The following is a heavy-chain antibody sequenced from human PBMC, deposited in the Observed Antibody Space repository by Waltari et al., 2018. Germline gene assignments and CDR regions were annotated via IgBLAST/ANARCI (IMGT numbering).Heavy chain of an antibody. CDR1: GGSISSGSYY. D-gene: IGHD3-3*01. J-gene: IGHJ6*03. Sequence: VQLQESGPGLVKPSQTLSLTCTVSGGSISSGSYYWSWIRQPAGKGLEWIGYIYTSGSTNDNPSLKSRVTISVDTSKNQFSLKLSSVTAADTAVYYCAKDGSYGEFLEWLDYYYMDVWGKGTTVTVSS. V-gene: IGHV4-61*09. CDR2: IYTSGST. CDR3: AKDGSYGEFLEWLDYYYMDV.